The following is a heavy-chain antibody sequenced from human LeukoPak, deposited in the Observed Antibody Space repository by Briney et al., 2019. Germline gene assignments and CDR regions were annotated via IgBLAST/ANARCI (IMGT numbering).Heavy chain of an antibody. CDR3: ARAPDRWDGMDV. J-gene: IGHJ6*02. CDR1: GGSFSGYY. CDR2: INHSGST. D-gene: IGHD5-24*01. Sequence: SETLSLTCAVYGGSFSGYYWSWIRQPPGKGLEWIGEINHSGSTNYNPSLKSRVTISVDTSKNQFSLKLSSVTAADTAVYYCARAPDRWDGMDVWGQGTAVTVSS. V-gene: IGHV4-34*01.